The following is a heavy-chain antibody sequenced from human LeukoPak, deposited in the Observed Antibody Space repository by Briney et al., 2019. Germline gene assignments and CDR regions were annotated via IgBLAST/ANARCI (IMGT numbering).Heavy chain of an antibody. Sequence: GEALMISCKGSGYSFTSYWIGWGRQMPREGLEWMGVIYPGDSDTRYSPSFQSQVTISADKSISTSFLLWSNLKASDPAIHYRARRGRDGDGYNCTPVDYWGQGTLVTVSS. CDR2: IYPGDSDT. J-gene: IGHJ4*02. D-gene: IGHD5-24*01. V-gene: IGHV5-51*01. CDR1: GYSFTSYW. CDR3: ARRGRDGDGYNCTPVDY.